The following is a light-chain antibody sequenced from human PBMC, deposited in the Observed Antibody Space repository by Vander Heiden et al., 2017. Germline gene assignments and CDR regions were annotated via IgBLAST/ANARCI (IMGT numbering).Light chain of an antibody. J-gene: IGKJ4*01. V-gene: IGKV1-39*01. CDR3: QQTYTTPQT. CDR1: QSIGFY. CDR2: IAS. Sequence: DIQMTQSSSSLPASLGDRVTITYWTTQSIGFYLNCYQQKPGKAPNLLIYIASSLQTGVLPRCIGSRSGIDFTLTISSLQPEDSATYYCQQTYTTPQTFGGGTKVEIK.